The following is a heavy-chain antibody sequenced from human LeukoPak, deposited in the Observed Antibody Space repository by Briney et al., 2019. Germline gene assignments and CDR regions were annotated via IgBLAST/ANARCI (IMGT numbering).Heavy chain of an antibody. CDR3: AKPTMTAEKYSYFYMDV. CDR1: GFTFSIYA. D-gene: IGHD2-21*02. V-gene: IGHV1-18*01. J-gene: IGHJ6*03. CDR2: FITYNGNT. Sequence: GASEKVSCKCSGFTFSIYAITWVRQAPGQGLEWMGWFITYNGNTNYAQHLQGTVHMTIELSTTTAYMQLRSLRCDDQAVYYCAKPTMTAEKYSYFYMDVWGRGTTVTVSS.